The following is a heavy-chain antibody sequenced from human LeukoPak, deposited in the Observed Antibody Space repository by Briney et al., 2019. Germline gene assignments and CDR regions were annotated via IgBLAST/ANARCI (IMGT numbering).Heavy chain of an antibody. CDR3: ARKRDYGGNNPFDY. V-gene: IGHV3-74*01. D-gene: IGHD4-23*01. CDR2: INNDGSDT. CDR1: GFTFSTYW. J-gene: IGHJ4*02. Sequence: GGSLRLSCAASGFTFSTYWMRWVRQAPGKGLVWVSRINNDGSDTNYADSVKGRFTISRDSAKNTLYLQMNSLRADDTAVYFCARKRDYGGNNPFDYWGRGTLVTVSS.